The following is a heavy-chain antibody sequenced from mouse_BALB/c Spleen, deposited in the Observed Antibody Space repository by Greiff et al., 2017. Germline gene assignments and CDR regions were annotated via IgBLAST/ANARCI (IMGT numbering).Heavy chain of an antibody. V-gene: IGHV5-9-4*01. CDR1: GFTFSSYA. D-gene: IGHD2-12*01. CDR2: ISSGGSYT. Sequence: EVKVVESGGGLVKPGGSLKLSCAASGFTFSSYAMSWVRQSPEKRLEWVAEISSGGSYTYYPDTVTGRFTISRDNAKNTLYLEMSSLRSEDTAMYYCAITREYAMDYWGQGTSVTVSS. J-gene: IGHJ4*01. CDR3: AITREYAMDY.